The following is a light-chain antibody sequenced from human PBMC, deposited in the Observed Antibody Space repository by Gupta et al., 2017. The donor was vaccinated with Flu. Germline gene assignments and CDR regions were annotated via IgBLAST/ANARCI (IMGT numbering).Light chain of an antibody. CDR1: KLENKW. J-gene: IGLJ1*01. CDR2: KDH. Sequence: SYDLTQPPSMSVSPGQTASITCSVHKLENKWVSWYRQKPGQTPVLVMYKDHKRPSGIPDRFSGSNSGDTATLTITGTQAFDEADYYCLAWDSNTYVFGPGTQVTVL. CDR3: LAWDSNTYV. V-gene: IGLV3-1*01.